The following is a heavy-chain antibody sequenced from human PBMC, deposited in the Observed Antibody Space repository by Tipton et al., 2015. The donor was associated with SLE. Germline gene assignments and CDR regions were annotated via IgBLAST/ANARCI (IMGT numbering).Heavy chain of an antibody. CDR2: IYYTGDT. CDR1: GGSISSSSYY. D-gene: IGHD4-23*01. Sequence: LRLSCTVSGGSISSSSYYWGWIRQPPGKGLEWIGSIYYTGDTNYNPSLKSRVTISVDTSKNQFSLKLSSVTAADTAVYYCARTDGGNSRSWFDPWGQGTLVTVSS. CDR3: ARTDGGNSRSWFDP. J-gene: IGHJ5*02. V-gene: IGHV4-39*07.